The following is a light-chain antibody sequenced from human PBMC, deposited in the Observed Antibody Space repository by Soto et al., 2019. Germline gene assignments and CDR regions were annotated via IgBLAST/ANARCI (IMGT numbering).Light chain of an antibody. CDR2: GAS. CDR1: QTVSTS. Sequence: IVLTQSPATLSLSPGERATLSCRARQTVSTSLSWYQHKPGQAPRLLIYGASKRATGIPARFSGSGSGTDFTLTISSLEPEDSAVYYCHQRYNWLTFGGWTKVEIK. CDR3: HQRYNWLT. J-gene: IGKJ4*01. V-gene: IGKV3-11*01.